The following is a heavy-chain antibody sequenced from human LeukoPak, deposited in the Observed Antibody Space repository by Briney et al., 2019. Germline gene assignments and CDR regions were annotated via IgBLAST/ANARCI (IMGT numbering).Heavy chain of an antibody. J-gene: IGHJ5*02. D-gene: IGHD5-12*01. CDR1: GGSFSGYY. CDR3: ARGARTPSGYGSRTAGRANWFDP. V-gene: IGHV4-34*01. Sequence: SETLSLTCAVYGGSFSGYYSSCIRQPPGKGLEWSGEINHSGSTNYNPSLKSRVTISVDTSKNQFSLKLSSVTAADTAVYYCARGARTPSGYGSRTAGRANWFDPWGQGTLVTVSS. CDR2: INHSGST.